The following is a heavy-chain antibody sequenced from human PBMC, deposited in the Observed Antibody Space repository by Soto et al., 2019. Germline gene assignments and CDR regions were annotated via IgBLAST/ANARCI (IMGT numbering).Heavy chain of an antibody. D-gene: IGHD5-18*01. CDR3: AREHRSMSDTAMAL. J-gene: IGHJ4*02. CDR1: GYTFTSYG. V-gene: IGHV1-18*01. Sequence: GASVKVSCKASGYTFTSYGISWVRQAPGQGLEWMGWISAYNGNTNYAQKLQGRVTMTTDTSTSTAYMELRSLRSDDTAVYYCAREHRSMSDTAMALWGQGTMVTVS. CDR2: ISAYNGNT.